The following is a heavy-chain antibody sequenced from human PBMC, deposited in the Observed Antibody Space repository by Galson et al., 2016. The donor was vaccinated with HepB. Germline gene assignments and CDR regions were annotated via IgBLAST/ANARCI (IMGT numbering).Heavy chain of an antibody. J-gene: IGHJ1*01. V-gene: IGHV6-1*01. CDR1: GDSVSNNNAA. CDR3: ASGWALAS. D-gene: IGHD6-19*01. CDR2: TYYRSEWYF. Sequence: CAISGDSVSNNNAAWNWIRQSPSRGLEWLGRTYYRSEWYFDYAASVKGRISINSDTSKNQFSLHLNSVIPEDWAIYYCASGWALASWGQGTPGIVSS.